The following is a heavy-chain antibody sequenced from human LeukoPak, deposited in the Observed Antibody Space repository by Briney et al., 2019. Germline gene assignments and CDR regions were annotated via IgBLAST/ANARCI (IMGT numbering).Heavy chain of an antibody. CDR3: TRDTGTTGEVKFDP. CDR2: IYTSGST. J-gene: IGHJ5*02. Sequence: SETLSLTCTVSGNSFGDYYWSWIRQPAGRGLGWFGRIYTSGSTTYNPSLKSRVTMSVDTSKSQFSLNLMSVTAADTAVYYCTRDTGTTGEVKFDPWGQGTLVTVSS. D-gene: IGHD4-17*01. CDR1: GNSFGDYY. V-gene: IGHV4-4*07.